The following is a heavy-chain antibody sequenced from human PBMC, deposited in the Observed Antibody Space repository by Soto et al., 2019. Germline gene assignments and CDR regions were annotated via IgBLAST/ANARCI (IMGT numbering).Heavy chain of an antibody. D-gene: IGHD2-2*01. V-gene: IGHV4-59*08. Sequence: QVQLQESGPGLVKPSETLSLTCTVSGGSISSYYWSWIRQPPGKGLEWIWYIYYSGSTNYNPSLKSRVTISVDTSKNQFSLKLSSVTAADTAVYYCARHLRQYRPRIFYFDYWGQGTLVTVSS. CDR3: ARHLRQYRPRIFYFDY. J-gene: IGHJ4*02. CDR1: GGSISSYY. CDR2: IYYSGST.